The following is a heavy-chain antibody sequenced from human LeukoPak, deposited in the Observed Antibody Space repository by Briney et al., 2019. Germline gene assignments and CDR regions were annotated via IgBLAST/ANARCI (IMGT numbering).Heavy chain of an antibody. V-gene: IGHV4-61*02. CDR1: GGSISSANYY. CDR3: ASASRDVFGFDP. J-gene: IGHJ5*02. CDR2: IYTSGST. Sequence: SETLSLTCTVSGGSISSANYYWSWIRQPAGKGLEWIGRIYTSGSTNYNPSLKSRVTISVDTSKNQFSLKLSSVTAADTAVYYCASASRDVFGFDPWGQGTLVTVSS. D-gene: IGHD2-21*01.